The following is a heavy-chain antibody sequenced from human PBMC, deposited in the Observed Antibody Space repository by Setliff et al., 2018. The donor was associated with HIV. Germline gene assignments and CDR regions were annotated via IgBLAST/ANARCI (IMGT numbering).Heavy chain of an antibody. Sequence: ASVKVSCKVSGYTLTELSVHWVRQAPGEGLEWMGGFDPEDGETIYAEKFQGRVTMTEDTATDTAYMELSSLRSEDTAVYYCARDGNQWLVTVDYWGQGTLVTVSS. V-gene: IGHV1-24*01. CDR1: GYTLTELS. D-gene: IGHD6-19*01. CDR2: FDPEDGET. J-gene: IGHJ4*02. CDR3: ARDGNQWLVTVDY.